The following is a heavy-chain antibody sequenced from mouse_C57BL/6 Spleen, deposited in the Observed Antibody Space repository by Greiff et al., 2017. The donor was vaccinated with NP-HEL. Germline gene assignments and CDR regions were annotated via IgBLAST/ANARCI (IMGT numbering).Heavy chain of an antibody. D-gene: IGHD2-1*01. CDR2: IYPGSGST. J-gene: IGHJ1*03. Sequence: QVKLQQPGAELVKPGASVKMSCKASGYTFTSYWITWVKQRPGQGLEWIGDIYPGSGSTNYNEKLKSKAKLTVDTSSSTAYMQLSSLTSEDAAVYYCARFYYGNYVGYYDVWGTGTTVTVSS. V-gene: IGHV1-55*01. CDR1: GYTFTSYW. CDR3: ARFYYGNYVGYYDV.